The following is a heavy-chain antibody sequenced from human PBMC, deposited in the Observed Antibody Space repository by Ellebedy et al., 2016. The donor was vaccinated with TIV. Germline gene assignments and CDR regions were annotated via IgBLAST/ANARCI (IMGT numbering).Heavy chain of an antibody. CDR3: ARSGELDS. CDR2: ISSTGYYI. Sequence: PGGSLRLSCAASGFTFTSYSMNWVRQAPGKGLEWVSSISSTGYYIYYADSLKGRFTISRDEARNSVFLQMNSLRAEDTAVYYCARSGELDSWGQGTLVTVSS. J-gene: IGHJ4*02. V-gene: IGHV3-21*01. D-gene: IGHD1-26*01. CDR1: GFTFTSYS.